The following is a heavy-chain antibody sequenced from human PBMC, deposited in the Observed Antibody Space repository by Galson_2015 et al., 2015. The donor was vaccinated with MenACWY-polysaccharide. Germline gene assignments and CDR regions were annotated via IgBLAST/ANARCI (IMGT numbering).Heavy chain of an antibody. CDR1: EFTFNTYD. CDR3: AKNTSQAAGSAPYYYGLTV. D-gene: IGHD6-13*01. CDR2: ISGSGISI. J-gene: IGHJ6*02. V-gene: IGHV3-23*01. Sequence: SLRLSCAVSEFTFNTYDMTWVRQAPGKGLEWVATISGSGISIYYADSVKGRFTISRDNSKNTVFLLMNNLKAADTAVYYCAKNTSQAAGSAPYYYGLTVVGLGTTVTVSS.